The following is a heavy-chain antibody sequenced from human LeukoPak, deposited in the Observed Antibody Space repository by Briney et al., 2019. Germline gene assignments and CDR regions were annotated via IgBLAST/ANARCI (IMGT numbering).Heavy chain of an antibody. J-gene: IGHJ4*02. Sequence: SETLSLTCTVSGDSVSRSSYYWTWIRQPPGKGLGWIGYIYYIGSTNYNPSLRSRLTMSVDTSKNQFSLRLSSVIAADTAVYYCARYYDSTGSFDYWGQGTLVTVSS. V-gene: IGHV4-61*01. D-gene: IGHD3-22*01. CDR1: GDSVSRSSYY. CDR2: IYYIGST. CDR3: ARYYDSTGSFDY.